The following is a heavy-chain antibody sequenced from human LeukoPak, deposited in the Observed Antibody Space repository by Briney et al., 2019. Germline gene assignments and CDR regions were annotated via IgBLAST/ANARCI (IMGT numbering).Heavy chain of an antibody. CDR1: GFTFSNYA. D-gene: IGHD5-18*01. CDR2: IKSKTDGGTT. J-gene: IGHJ4*02. CDR3: AHRDTAMVRVDY. V-gene: IGHV3-15*01. Sequence: GGSLRLSCAASGFTFSNYAMSWVRQAPGKGLEWVGRIKSKTDGGTTDYAAPVKGRFTISRDDSKNTLYLQMSSLKTEDTAVYFCAHRDTAMVRVDYWGQGTLVTVSS.